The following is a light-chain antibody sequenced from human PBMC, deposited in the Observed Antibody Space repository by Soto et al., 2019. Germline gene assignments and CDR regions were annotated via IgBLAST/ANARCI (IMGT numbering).Light chain of an antibody. CDR2: SAS. V-gene: IGKV1-39*01. CDR3: HQTYSTPQT. Sequence: DIQMTQSPSSLSASLGDRVTITCRAGETVTDYLNWYQHKPGKAPKLLIYSASTLQTGVPSRFSGSGSGTDFTLTISSLQPEDSGTYYCHQTYSTPQTLGQGTKVDIK. CDR1: ETVTDY. J-gene: IGKJ1*01.